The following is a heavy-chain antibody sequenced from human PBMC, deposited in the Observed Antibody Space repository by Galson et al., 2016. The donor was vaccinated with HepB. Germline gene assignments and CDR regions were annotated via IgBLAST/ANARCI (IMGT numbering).Heavy chain of an antibody. CDR2: ILYDGSNG. D-gene: IGHD3-3*01. V-gene: IGHV3-33*01. CDR3: VRGVPASYDFWSGYDY. CDR1: GFPFSTYS. Sequence: SLRLSCAASGFPFSTYSMHWVRQAPGKGMEWVAVILYDGSNGYYADSVKGRFTISRDNSNNTLYLQMNSLRAEDTAVYYCVRGVPASYDFWSGYDYWGQGTLVTVSS. J-gene: IGHJ4*02.